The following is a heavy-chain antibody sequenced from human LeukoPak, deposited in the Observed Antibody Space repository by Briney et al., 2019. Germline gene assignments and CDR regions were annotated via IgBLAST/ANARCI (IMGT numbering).Heavy chain of an antibody. Sequence: GGSLRLSCAASGFTFSSYSMHWVRQAPGKGLEWVAVISSYDGSNKYYADSVKGRFTISRDNSKNTLYLQMNSLRPEDTAVYYCARDSGRWFDPWGQGTPVTVSS. CDR2: ISSYDGSNK. CDR1: GFTFSSYS. J-gene: IGHJ5*02. D-gene: IGHD6-25*01. V-gene: IGHV3-30-3*01. CDR3: ARDSGRWFDP.